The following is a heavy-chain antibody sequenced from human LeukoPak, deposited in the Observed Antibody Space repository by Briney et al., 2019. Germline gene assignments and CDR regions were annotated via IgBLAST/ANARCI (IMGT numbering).Heavy chain of an antibody. CDR2: VNPDSGGS. V-gene: IGHV1-2*02. D-gene: IGHD4-11*01. Sequence: ASVKVSCKSSGYXFSDYYIQWVRQVPGQGPKWMGWVNPDSGGSICAQRFQGRVTLTRDTSINTAYLELTSLKSDDTALYFCARVSWTTGGLGYWGQGTLVTVSS. CDR1: GYXFSDYY. J-gene: IGHJ4*02. CDR3: ARVSWTTGGLGY.